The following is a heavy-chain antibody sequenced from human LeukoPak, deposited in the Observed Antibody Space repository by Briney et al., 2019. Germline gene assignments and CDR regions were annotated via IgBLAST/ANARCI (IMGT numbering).Heavy chain of an antibody. D-gene: IGHD3-10*01. V-gene: IGHV3-23*01. CDR1: GFTFSSYA. J-gene: IGHJ4*02. CDR2: IGGSGGST. Sequence: GGSLRLSCAASGFTFSSYAMSWVRQAPGKGLEWVSAIGGSGGSTYYADSVKGRFTISRDNSKNTLYLQMNSLRAEDTAVYYCAREMGTRDYYGSGSYYFDYWGQGTLVTVSS. CDR3: AREMGTRDYYGSGSYYFDY.